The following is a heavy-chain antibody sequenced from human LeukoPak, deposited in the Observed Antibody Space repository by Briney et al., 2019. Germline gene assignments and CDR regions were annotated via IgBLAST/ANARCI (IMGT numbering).Heavy chain of an antibody. CDR3: ARDYRSGSSSWSSFDY. Sequence: GASVKVSCKASGYTFTNYAMNWVRQAPGQGLEWMGWINTNTGNPTYAQDFTGRFVFSLDTSVSTAYLQISSLRAEDTAVYYCARDYRSGSSSWSSFDYWGQGTLVTVSS. J-gene: IGHJ4*02. D-gene: IGHD6-13*01. CDR1: GYTFTNYA. CDR2: INTNTGNP. V-gene: IGHV7-4-1*02.